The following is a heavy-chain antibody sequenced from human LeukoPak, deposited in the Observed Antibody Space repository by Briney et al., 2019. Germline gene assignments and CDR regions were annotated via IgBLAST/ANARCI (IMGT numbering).Heavy chain of an antibody. V-gene: IGHV3-7*01. CDR1: GFTFSSYW. Sequence: GGSLRLSCAASGFTFSSYWMSWVRQAPGKGLEWVANIKQDGGEKYYVDSVKGRFIISRDNAKNSLYLQMNSLRAEDTAVYYCARWVEDIVVVPAAMYAFDIWGQGTMVTVSS. D-gene: IGHD2-2*01. J-gene: IGHJ3*02. CDR2: IKQDGGEK. CDR3: ARWVEDIVVVPAAMYAFDI.